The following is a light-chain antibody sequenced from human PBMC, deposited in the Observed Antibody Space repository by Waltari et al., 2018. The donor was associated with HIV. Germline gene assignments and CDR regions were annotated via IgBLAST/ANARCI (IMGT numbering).Light chain of an antibody. CDR1: SSDIGYYDY. V-gene: IGLV2-14*01. Sequence: QSALTQPVSVSGSPGQSIVLPCTGSSSDIGYYDYVSWYQQYPGQAPKALIYEVTSRPSGTSPRFSGSKSATTAFLAISKLQTDDEADYFCSSYTRRGTVVFGGGTRLTVL. CDR2: EVT. CDR3: SSYTRRGTVV. J-gene: IGLJ2*01.